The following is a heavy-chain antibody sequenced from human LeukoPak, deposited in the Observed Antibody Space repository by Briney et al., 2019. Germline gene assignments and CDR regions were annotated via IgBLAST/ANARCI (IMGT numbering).Heavy chain of an antibody. D-gene: IGHD5-24*01. J-gene: IGHJ4*02. V-gene: IGHV4-39*01. Sequence: SETLSLTCTVSGGSISSSSYYWGWIRQPPGKGLEWIGSIFYSGSTYYNPSLKSRVTISVGTSKNQFSLKLSSVTAADTAVYYCARGGGRDGYNYPDYWGQGTLVTVSS. CDR3: ARGGGRDGYNYPDY. CDR1: GGSISSSSYY. CDR2: IFYSGST.